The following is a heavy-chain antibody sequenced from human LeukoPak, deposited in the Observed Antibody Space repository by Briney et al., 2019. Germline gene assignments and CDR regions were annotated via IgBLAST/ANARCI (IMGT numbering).Heavy chain of an antibody. J-gene: IGHJ4*02. Sequence: GASVKVSCKASGYTFTSYYMHWVRQAPGQGLEWRGIINPSGGSTSYAQKSQGRVTITRDTSTRTVYMELSSLRSEDTAVYYCARGAVEMATIVFDYWGQGSLVTVSS. V-gene: IGHV1-46*01. D-gene: IGHD5-24*01. CDR2: INPSGGST. CDR3: ARGAVEMATIVFDY. CDR1: GYTFTSYY.